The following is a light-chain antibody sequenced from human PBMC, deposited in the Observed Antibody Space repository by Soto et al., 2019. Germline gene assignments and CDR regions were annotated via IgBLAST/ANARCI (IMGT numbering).Light chain of an antibody. CDR1: QSVSSY. CDR3: QQYGSSPRT. CDR2: DAS. J-gene: IGKJ1*01. V-gene: IGKV3-20*01. Sequence: EIVLTQSPATLSLSPGERATLSYRASQSVSSYLAWYQQKPGQAPRLLIYDASNRATGIPDRFSGSGSGTDFTLTISRLEPEDFAVYYCQQYGSSPRTFGQGTKVDIK.